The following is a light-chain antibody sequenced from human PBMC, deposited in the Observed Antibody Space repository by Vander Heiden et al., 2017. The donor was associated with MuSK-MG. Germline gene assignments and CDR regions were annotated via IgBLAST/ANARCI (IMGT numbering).Light chain of an antibody. CDR1: SSDVGSYNL. V-gene: IGLV2-23*01. Sequence: QSALTQPASVSVSPGQSITISCTGTSSDVGSYNLVSWYQQHPGKAPKLMIYEGSKRPSGVSNRFSGSKSGNTASLTISGLQAEDEADYYCCSYAGSSWVFGGGTKLTGL. CDR3: CSYAGSSWV. CDR2: EGS. J-gene: IGLJ3*02.